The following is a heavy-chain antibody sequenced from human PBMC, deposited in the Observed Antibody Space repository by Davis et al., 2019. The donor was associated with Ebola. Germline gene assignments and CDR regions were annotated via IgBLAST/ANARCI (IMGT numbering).Heavy chain of an antibody. V-gene: IGHV3-66*01. J-gene: IGHJ4*02. D-gene: IGHD6-19*01. Sequence: GESLKISCAASGFTVSSNYMSWVRQAPGKGLEWVSVIYSGGSTYYADSVKGRFTISRDYSKNTLYLQMNSLRAEDTAVYYCARVSTGWLSFDYWGQGTLVTVSS. CDR1: GFTVSSNY. CDR2: IYSGGST. CDR3: ARVSTGWLSFDY.